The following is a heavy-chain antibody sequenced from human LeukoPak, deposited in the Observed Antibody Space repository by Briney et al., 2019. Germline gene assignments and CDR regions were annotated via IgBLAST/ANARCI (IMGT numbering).Heavy chain of an antibody. CDR3: ASYLTSIPSGMDV. J-gene: IGHJ6*02. CDR1: GFTFSRYW. D-gene: IGHD2/OR15-2a*01. CDR2: ISTDGSTT. V-gene: IGHV3-74*01. Sequence: GGSLRLSCAASGFTFSRYWMHWLRQAPGKGLVWVSRISTDGSTTTYADSVKGRFTISRDNGKNTLYLQMNSLIAEDTAVYYCASYLTSIPSGMDVWGQGTTVTVSS.